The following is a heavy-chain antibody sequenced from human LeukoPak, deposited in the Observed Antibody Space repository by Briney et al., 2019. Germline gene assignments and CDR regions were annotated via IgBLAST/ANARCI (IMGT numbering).Heavy chain of an antibody. Sequence: PSETLSLTCTVSGASINSYYWSWLRQPPGKGLEWIGYIYSSGSTNYNPSLKSRVTISVDTSKNQFSLKLSSVTAADTAVYYCASQRGGYYYYYMDVWGKGTTVIVSS. V-gene: IGHV4-59*01. CDR1: GASINSYY. CDR3: ASQRGGYYYYYMDV. D-gene: IGHD3-16*01. J-gene: IGHJ6*03. CDR2: IYSSGST.